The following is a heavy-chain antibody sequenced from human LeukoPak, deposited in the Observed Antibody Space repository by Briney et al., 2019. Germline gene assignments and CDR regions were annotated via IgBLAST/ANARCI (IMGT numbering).Heavy chain of an antibody. CDR2: MNPNSGNT. D-gene: IGHD2-21*01. CDR1: GYTFTSYD. V-gene: IGHV1-8*01. CDR3: ARKPDYSGYMDV. Sequence: ASVKVSCKASGYTFTSYDINWVRQATGQGLEWMGWMNPNSGNTGYAQKFQGRVTMTRNTSISTAYMELSSLRSEDTAVYYCARKPDYSGYMDVWGKGTTVTVSS. J-gene: IGHJ6*03.